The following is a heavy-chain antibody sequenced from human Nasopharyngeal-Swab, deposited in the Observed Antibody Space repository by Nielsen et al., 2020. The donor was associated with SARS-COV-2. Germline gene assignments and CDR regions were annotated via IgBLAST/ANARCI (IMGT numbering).Heavy chain of an antibody. V-gene: IGHV4-31*03. J-gene: IGHJ5*02. CDR1: GGSISSGGYY. CDR2: IYYSGST. D-gene: IGHD3-3*01. Sequence: LRLSCTVSGGSISSGGYYWSWIRQHPGKGLEWIGYIYYSGSTYYNPSLKSRVTISVDTSQNQFSLKLSSVTAADTAVYYCARGIRTGVTTFGVAPNWFDPWGQGTLVTVSS. CDR3: ARGIRTGVTTFGVAPNWFDP.